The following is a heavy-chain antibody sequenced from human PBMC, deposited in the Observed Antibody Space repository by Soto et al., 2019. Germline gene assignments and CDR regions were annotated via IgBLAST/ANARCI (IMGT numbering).Heavy chain of an antibody. Sequence: QVQLVESGGGVVQPGRSLRLSCAASGFTFSSYGMHWVRQAPGKGLEWVAVISDDGSNKYYADSVKGRFTISRDNSKNTLYLQMNSLRAEDTAVYYCAKDNTAATLEGYYGMDVWGQGTTVTVSS. CDR3: AKDNTAATLEGYYGMDV. J-gene: IGHJ6*02. CDR1: GFTFSSYG. CDR2: ISDDGSNK. V-gene: IGHV3-30*18. D-gene: IGHD2-2*02.